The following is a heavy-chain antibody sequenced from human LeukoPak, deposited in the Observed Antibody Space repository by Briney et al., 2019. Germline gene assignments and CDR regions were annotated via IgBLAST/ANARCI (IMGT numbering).Heavy chain of an antibody. Sequence: PGGSLRLSCAASGFTFSSYAMSWVRQAPGKGLEWVSGIRGSGGSSYYANSVKGRFTISRDNSKNTLYLQMNSLRAEDTAVYYCAREVYYYDSSGFYYSGGFGYWGQGTLLTVSS. J-gene: IGHJ4*02. D-gene: IGHD3-22*01. CDR1: GFTFSSYA. CDR3: AREVYYYDSSGFYYSGGFGY. V-gene: IGHV3-23*01. CDR2: IRGSGGSS.